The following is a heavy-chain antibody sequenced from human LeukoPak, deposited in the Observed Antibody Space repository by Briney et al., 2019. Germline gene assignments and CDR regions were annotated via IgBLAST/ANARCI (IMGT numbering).Heavy chain of an antibody. Sequence: GGSLRLSCAASGFTFSRYGMHWVRQAPGKGLEWVAFIRYDGSNKYYADSVKGRFTISRDNSKNTLYLQMNSLRAEDTAVYYCAKDQFPNYGSGSYYVDYWGQGTLVTVSS. CDR2: IRYDGSNK. V-gene: IGHV3-30*02. CDR3: AKDQFPNYGSGSYYVDY. CDR1: GFTFSRYG. J-gene: IGHJ4*02. D-gene: IGHD3-10*01.